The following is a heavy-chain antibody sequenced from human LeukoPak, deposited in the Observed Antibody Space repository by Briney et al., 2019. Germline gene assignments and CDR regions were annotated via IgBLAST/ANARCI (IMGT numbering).Heavy chain of an antibody. CDR2: ISGDGGGT. CDR1: GLTFDDYA. V-gene: IGHV3-43*02. D-gene: IGHD6-13*01. CDR3: AKDVATAAGTFY. Sequence: GGSLRLSCAASGLTFDDYAMHWVRQAPGKGLEWVSLISGDGGGTYYADSVKGRFTISRDNSKNSLYLQMNSLRTEDTALYYCAKDVATAAGTFYWGQGTLVTVSS. J-gene: IGHJ4*02.